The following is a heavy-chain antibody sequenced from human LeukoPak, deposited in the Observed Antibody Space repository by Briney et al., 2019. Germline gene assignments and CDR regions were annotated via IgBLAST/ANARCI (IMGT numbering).Heavy chain of an antibody. CDR3: ARRIAGSYYLFDY. D-gene: IGHD2-15*01. J-gene: IGHJ4*02. CDR2: IYPADSDT. CDR1: GYXFTSYW. Sequence: GESLKISCNGSGYXFTSYWIGWVRQMPGKGLEWMGIIYPADSDTRYSPSFQGQVTISADKSISTAYLQWSSLKASDTAMYYCARRIAGSYYLFDYWGQGTLVTVSS. V-gene: IGHV5-51*01.